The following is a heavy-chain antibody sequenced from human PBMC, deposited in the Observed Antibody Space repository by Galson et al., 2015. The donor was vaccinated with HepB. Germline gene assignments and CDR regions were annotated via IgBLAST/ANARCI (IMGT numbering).Heavy chain of an antibody. CDR2: INPSGGST. CDR3: ARERIYYDFWSSAYMDV. V-gene: IGHV1-46*01. Sequence: SVKVSCKASGYTFTSYYMHWVRQAPGQGLEWMGIINPSGGSTSYAQKFQGRVTMTRDTSTSTVYMELSSLRSEDTAVYYCARERIYYDFWSSAYMDVWGKGTTVTVSS. J-gene: IGHJ6*03. D-gene: IGHD3-3*01. CDR1: GYTFTSYY.